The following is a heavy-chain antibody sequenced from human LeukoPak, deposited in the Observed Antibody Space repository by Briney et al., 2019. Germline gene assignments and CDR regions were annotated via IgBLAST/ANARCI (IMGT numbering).Heavy chain of an antibody. CDR3: ARAPSNYDILTGYFNANPFDY. D-gene: IGHD3-9*01. CDR2: IFSNDEK. Sequence: SGPVLVKPTETLTLTCTVSGFSLSNARMGVSWIRQPPGKALEWLAHIFSNDEKSYSTSLKSRLTISKDTSKSQVVLTMTNMDPVDTATYYCARAPSNYDILTGYFNANPFDYWGQGTLVTVSS. V-gene: IGHV2-26*01. J-gene: IGHJ4*02. CDR1: GFSLSNARMG.